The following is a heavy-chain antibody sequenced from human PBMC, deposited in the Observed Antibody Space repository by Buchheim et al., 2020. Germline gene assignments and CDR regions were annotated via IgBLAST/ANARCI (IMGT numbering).Heavy chain of an antibody. J-gene: IGHJ4*02. D-gene: IGHD2-15*01. CDR2: IYHSGST. V-gene: IGHV4-30-2*01. CDR3: AREKAGYCSGGSCYEGRYFDY. CDR1: GGSISSGGYS. Sequence: QLQLQESGSGLVKPSQTLSLTCAVSGGSISSGGYSWSWIRQPPGKGLEWIGYIYHSGSTYYNPSLTSRVTISVDRSKNQFSLKRSSVTAADTAVYYCAREKAGYCSGGSCYEGRYFDYWGQGTL.